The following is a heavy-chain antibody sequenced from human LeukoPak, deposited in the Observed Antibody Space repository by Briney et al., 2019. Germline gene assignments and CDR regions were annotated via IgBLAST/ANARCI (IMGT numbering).Heavy chain of an antibody. D-gene: IGHD6-6*01. CDR3: ARDPYSSTWSYGMDV. CDR2: IRQDGGDE. Sequence: PGGSLRLSCAASGFTFSRYWMSWVRQAPGKGLEWVANIRQDGGDEYYVDSVKGRFTISRDNAKNSLFLQMNTLRAEDTAVYYCARDPYSSTWSYGMDVWGQGTTVSVSS. CDR1: GFTFSRYW. J-gene: IGHJ6*02. V-gene: IGHV3-7*03.